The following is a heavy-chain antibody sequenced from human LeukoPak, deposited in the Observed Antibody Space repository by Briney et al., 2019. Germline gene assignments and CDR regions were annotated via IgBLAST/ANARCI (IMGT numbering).Heavy chain of an antibody. V-gene: IGHV3-7*03. CDR2: IKQDGSEK. CDR1: GFTFSSSW. J-gene: IGHJ4*02. Sequence: GGSLRLSRVASGFTFSSSWMSWVRQAPGKGLEWVANIKQDGSEKSYVESVRGRFTISRDNAKNSLYLQLNSLRAEDTALYYCARDNPPDYWGQGALVTVSS. CDR3: ARDNPPDY.